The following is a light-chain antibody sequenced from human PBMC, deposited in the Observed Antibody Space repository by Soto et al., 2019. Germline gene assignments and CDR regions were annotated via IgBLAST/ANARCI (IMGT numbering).Light chain of an antibody. V-gene: IGLV2-8*01. CDR1: SSDVGGYNC. J-gene: IGLJ3*02. CDR2: EVT. Sequence: QSALTQPPSASGSPGQSVTISCTGTSSDVGGYNCVSWFQQHPGKAPKLMIYEVTTRPSGVPDRFSGSKSGNTASLTVSGLQTEDEADYYCSSYTTSTTLVVFGGGTKLTVL. CDR3: SSYTTSTTLVV.